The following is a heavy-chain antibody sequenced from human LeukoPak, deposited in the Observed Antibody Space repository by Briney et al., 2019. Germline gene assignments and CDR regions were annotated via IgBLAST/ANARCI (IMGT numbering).Heavy chain of an antibody. J-gene: IGHJ1*01. CDR2: ISFSGSNI. CDR1: GFTFSSYE. D-gene: IGHD3-22*01. Sequence: GGSLRLSCAASGFTFSSYEMNWVRQAPGKGLEWVSYISFSGSNIYYADSVKGRFTISRDNAKNSLYVRMNSLRAEDTAVYYCARGGYYDSSGYYYVGYFHHWGQGTLVTVSS. CDR3: ARGGYYDSSGYYYVGYFHH. V-gene: IGHV3-48*03.